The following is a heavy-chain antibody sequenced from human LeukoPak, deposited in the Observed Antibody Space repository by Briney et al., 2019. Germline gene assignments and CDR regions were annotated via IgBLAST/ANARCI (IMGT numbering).Heavy chain of an antibody. CDR3: AKDYYGSGSYNYFDY. Sequence: GGSLRLSCAASGFTFDDFAMHWVRQAPGKGLEWVSSISWNSGSIGYADSVKGRFTISRDNAKNSLYLQMNSLRVEDTALYYCAKDYYGSGSYNYFDYWGQGTLVTVSS. CDR1: GFTFDDFA. D-gene: IGHD3-10*01. CDR2: ISWNSGSI. J-gene: IGHJ4*02. V-gene: IGHV3-9*01.